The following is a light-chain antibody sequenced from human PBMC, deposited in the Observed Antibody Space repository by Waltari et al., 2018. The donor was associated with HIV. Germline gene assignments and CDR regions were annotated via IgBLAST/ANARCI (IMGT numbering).Light chain of an antibody. CDR2: RNK. CDR3: AACDDSLRGRGL. J-gene: IGLJ3*02. CDR1: TTSIGSNY. V-gene: IGLV1-47*01. Sequence: QSVLTQPPSAPGAPAQRLTISYSTGTTSIGSNYVDLYQQPPGTPPQPLIYRNKQRPSGGADRISGAKSGTSGSLAISGLRSEDEADYYCAACDDSLRGRGLFGGGTKLTVL.